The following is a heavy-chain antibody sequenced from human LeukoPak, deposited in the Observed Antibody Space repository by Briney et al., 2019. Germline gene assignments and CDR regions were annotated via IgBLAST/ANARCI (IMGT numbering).Heavy chain of an antibody. V-gene: IGHV3-48*04. CDR2: ISSSSSTI. Sequence: RGALRLSCAAPGCTFSSYSMNGVRQAPVKALDWVSYISSSSSTIYYADSVKGRFTISRDNAKNSLYLQMNSLRAEDTAVYYCAELGITMIGGVWGKGTTVTISS. CDR3: AELGITMIGGV. CDR1: GCTFSSYS. J-gene: IGHJ6*04. D-gene: IGHD3-10*02.